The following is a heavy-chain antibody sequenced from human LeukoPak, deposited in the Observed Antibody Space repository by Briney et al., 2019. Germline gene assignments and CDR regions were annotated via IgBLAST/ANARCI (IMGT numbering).Heavy chain of an antibody. CDR2: ISSSSSTI. D-gene: IGHD5-12*01. CDR1: GFTFSSYS. CDR3: AIGNSGYDYSGAFDY. J-gene: IGHJ4*02. V-gene: IGHV3-48*01. Sequence: GGSLRLSCAASGFTFSSYSMNWVRQAPGKGLEWVSYISSSSSTIYYADSVKGRFTISRDNAKNSLYLQMNSLRAEDTAVYYCAIGNSGYDYSGAFDYWGQGTLVTVSS.